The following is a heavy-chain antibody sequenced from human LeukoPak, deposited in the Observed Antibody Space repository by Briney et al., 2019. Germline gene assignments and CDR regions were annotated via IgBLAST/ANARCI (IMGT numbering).Heavy chain of an antibody. D-gene: IGHD3-16*01. CDR3: AREGPWDSIMITFGGVFDAFDI. CDR2: ISGSGDRT. J-gene: IGHJ3*02. V-gene: IGHV3-23*01. CDR1: GFTFSNYA. Sequence: PGRSLRLSCAASGFTFSNYAMNWVRQSPGKGLEWVSGISGSGDRTYIADSVKGRFTISRDNAKNSLYLQMNSLRAEDTAVYYCAREGPWDSIMITFGGVFDAFDIWGQGTMVTVSS.